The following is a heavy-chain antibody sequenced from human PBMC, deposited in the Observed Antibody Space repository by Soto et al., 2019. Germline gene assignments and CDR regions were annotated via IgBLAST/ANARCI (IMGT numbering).Heavy chain of an antibody. Sequence: PGGSLRLSCAASGFTFSSYGMHWVRQAPGKGLEWVAVISYDGSNKYYADSVKGRFTISRDNSKNTLYLQMNSLRAEDTAVYHCAKSSSGSYYYGMDVWGQGTTVTVSS. V-gene: IGHV3-30*18. CDR3: AKSSSGSYYYGMDV. J-gene: IGHJ6*02. CDR2: ISYDGSNK. CDR1: GFTFSSYG. D-gene: IGHD3-22*01.